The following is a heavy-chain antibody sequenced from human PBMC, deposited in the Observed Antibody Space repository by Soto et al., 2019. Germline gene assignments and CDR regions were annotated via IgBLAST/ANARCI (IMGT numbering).Heavy chain of an antibody. D-gene: IGHD2-21*02. CDR3: AIVYCGGDCSPFDY. J-gene: IGHJ4*02. Sequence: PGGSLRLSCATSGFTFSSYWMRWVRQVPGKGLVWVARINSDGSSTNYADSVKGRFTISRDNAKNTLYLQMNSLRAEDTALYYCAIVYCGGDCSPFDYWGQGT. CDR2: INSDGSST. V-gene: IGHV3-74*01. CDR1: GFTFSSYW.